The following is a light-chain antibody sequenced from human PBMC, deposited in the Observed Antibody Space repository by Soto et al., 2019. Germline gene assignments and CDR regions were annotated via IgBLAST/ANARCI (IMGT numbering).Light chain of an antibody. CDR1: QSVSSTY. Sequence: EVVLTQSPAILSLSPGERATLSCRASQSVSSTYLAWYQQKPGQAPRLLIYGASSRATGIPDRFSGSASGTDFTLTISRLEPEDFAVYFCQQYANSPLTFGGGTKVDIK. V-gene: IGKV3-20*01. CDR3: QQYANSPLT. J-gene: IGKJ4*01. CDR2: GAS.